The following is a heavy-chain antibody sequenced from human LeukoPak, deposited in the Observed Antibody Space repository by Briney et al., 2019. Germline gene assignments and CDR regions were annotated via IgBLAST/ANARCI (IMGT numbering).Heavy chain of an antibody. J-gene: IGHJ5*02. Sequence: SETLSLTCTVSGGSISSSSYYWGWIRQPPGKGLEWIGSIYYSGSTYYNPSLKSRVTMSVDTSKNQFSLKLSSVTAADTAVYYCARDGMIPAPGFDPWGQGTLVTVSS. CDR2: IYYSGST. CDR3: ARDGMIPAPGFDP. CDR1: GGSISSSSYY. V-gene: IGHV4-39*07. D-gene: IGHD3-16*01.